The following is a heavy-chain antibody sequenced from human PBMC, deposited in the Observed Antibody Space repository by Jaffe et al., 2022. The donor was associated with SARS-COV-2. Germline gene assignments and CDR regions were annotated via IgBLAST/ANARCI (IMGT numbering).Heavy chain of an antibody. CDR1: GFTFSTYE. Sequence: EVQLVESGGGLVQPGGSLRLSCAGSGFTFSTYEMNWVRQGPGKGLEWLSYISDSSSTIYYADSVRGRFTISRDNAKNSLYLQMNSLRAEDTAVYYCAREGDYDSSGSYHYYGMDVWGQGTTVTVSS. J-gene: IGHJ6*02. V-gene: IGHV3-48*03. CDR3: AREGDYDSSGSYHYYGMDV. D-gene: IGHD3-22*01. CDR2: ISDSSSTI.